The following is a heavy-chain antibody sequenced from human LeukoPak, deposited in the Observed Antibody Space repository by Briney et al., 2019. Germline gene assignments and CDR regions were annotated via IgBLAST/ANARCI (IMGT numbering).Heavy chain of an antibody. Sequence: PSETLSLTCAVYGGSFSSYYWSWIRQPPGKGLEWIGYIYHTGSTYYSPSLKSRVTISVDRSKNQFSLKLSSVTAADTAVYYCAKSYCSTTSCYTADNWGQGTLVTVSS. CDR2: IYHTGST. CDR1: GGSFSSYY. D-gene: IGHD2-2*02. J-gene: IGHJ4*02. V-gene: IGHV4-34*01. CDR3: AKSYCSTTSCYTADN.